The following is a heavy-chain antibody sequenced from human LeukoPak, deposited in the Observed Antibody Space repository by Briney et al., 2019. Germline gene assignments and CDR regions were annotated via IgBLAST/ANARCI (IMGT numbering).Heavy chain of an antibody. J-gene: IGHJ4*02. CDR3: ATSTSILDC. Sequence: GGSLTLSCAASGFTFSTYNMNWVRQAPGKGLVGVSYISSGSGTIYYAHSVKGRFTISRDNAKNSLYLQMKSLRAEDTAVYYCATSTSILDCWGQGTLVTVSS. V-gene: IGHV3-48*01. CDR1: GFTFSTYN. CDR2: ISSGSGTI.